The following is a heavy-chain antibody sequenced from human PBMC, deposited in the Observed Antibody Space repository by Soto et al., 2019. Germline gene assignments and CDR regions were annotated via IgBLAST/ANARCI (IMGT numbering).Heavy chain of an antibody. D-gene: IGHD2-21*01. V-gene: IGHV4-59*01. CDR2: IYYSGST. Sequence: SETLSLTCTVSGGSISSYYWSWIRQPPGKGLEWIGYIYYSGSTNYNPSLKSRVTISVDTSKNQFSLKLSSVTAADTAVYYCARGGPRVINYYWDFWGKGTRVTASS. CDR3: ARGGPRVINYYWDF. J-gene: IGHJ6*03. CDR1: GGSISSYY.